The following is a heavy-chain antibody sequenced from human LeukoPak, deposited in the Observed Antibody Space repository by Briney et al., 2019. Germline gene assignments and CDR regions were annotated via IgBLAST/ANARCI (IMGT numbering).Heavy chain of an antibody. CDR2: ISYDGSNK. J-gene: IGHJ4*02. CDR3: AKDLERWLQFSLFDY. V-gene: IGHV3-30*18. D-gene: IGHD5-24*01. CDR1: GFTFSSYG. Sequence: GGTLRLSCAASGFTFSSYGMHWVRQAPGKGLEWVAVISYDGSNKYYADSVKGRFTISRDNSKNTLYLQMNSLRAEDTAVYYCAKDLERWLQFSLFDYWGQGTLVTVSS.